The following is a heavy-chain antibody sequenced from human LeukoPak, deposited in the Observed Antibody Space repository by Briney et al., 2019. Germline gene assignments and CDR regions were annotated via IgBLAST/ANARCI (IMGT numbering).Heavy chain of an antibody. J-gene: IGHJ6*02. D-gene: IGHD3-10*01. Sequence: GGSLRLSCAASGFTFSNAWMSWVRQAPGKGLEWVGRIKSKTDGGTTDYAAPVKGRFTISRDDSNNPLYLQMNSLKTEDTAVYYCTTDRYGSGSYGDYYYYYGMDVWGQGTTVTVSS. CDR2: IKSKTDGGTT. CDR1: GFTFSNAW. CDR3: TTDRYGSGSYGDYYYYYGMDV. V-gene: IGHV3-15*01.